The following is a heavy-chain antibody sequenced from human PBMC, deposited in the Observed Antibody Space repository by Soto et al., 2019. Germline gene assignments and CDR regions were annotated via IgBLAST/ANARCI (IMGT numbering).Heavy chain of an antibody. Sequence: PGGSLRLSCAASGFTFSSYAMSWVRQAPGKGLEWVGRIKSKTDGGTTDYAAPVKGRFTISRDDSKNTLYLQMNSLRAEDTAVYYCAKREYSSSSAFYYYYYMDVWGKGTTVTVSS. V-gene: IGHV3-15*01. CDR2: IKSKTDGGTT. J-gene: IGHJ6*03. CDR1: GFTFSSYA. CDR3: AKREYSSSSAFYYYYYMDV. D-gene: IGHD6-6*01.